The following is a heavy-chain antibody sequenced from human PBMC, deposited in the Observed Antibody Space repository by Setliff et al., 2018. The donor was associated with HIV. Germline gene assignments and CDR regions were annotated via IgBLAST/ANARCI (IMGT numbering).Heavy chain of an antibody. D-gene: IGHD1-1*01. CDR2: IKTDGGTT. CDR3: MRNEI. Sequence: GGSLRLSCAASGFTFSSYWMNWVRQAPGKGLEWLSYIKTDGGTTYDADSVKGRFTISRDNAKNALYLQMDSLRAEDTAFYYCMRNEIWGQGTLVTVSS. J-gene: IGHJ4*02. V-gene: IGHV3-48*04. CDR1: GFTFSSYW.